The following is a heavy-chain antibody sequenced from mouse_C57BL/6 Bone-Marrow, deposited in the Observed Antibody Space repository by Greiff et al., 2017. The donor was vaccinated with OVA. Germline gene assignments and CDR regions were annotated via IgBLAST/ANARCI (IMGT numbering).Heavy chain of an antibody. V-gene: IGHV1-62-3*01. CDR2: IDPNSGGT. J-gene: IGHJ4*01. CDR3: TRGQCLVCLRRYGMDY. D-gene: IGHD2-2*01. Sequence: VQLQQPGAELVKPGASVKLSCKASGYTFTSYCMHWVKQRPGRGLEWIGMIDPNSGGTTYNEKFKSKATLTVDKPSSTAYMQLSSLTSEDSAVYNWTRGQCLVCLRRYGMDYWGQGTSLTVSS. CDR1: GYTFTSYC.